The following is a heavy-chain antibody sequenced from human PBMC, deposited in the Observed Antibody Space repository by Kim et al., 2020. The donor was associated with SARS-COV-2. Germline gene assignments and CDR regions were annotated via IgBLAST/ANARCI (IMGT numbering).Heavy chain of an antibody. J-gene: IGHJ4*02. V-gene: IGHV3-30-3*01. D-gene: IGHD6-6*01. CDR2: ISYDGSNK. CDR3: ARGSGIAARPLDY. CDR1: GFTFSSYA. Sequence: GGSLRLSCAASGFTFSSYAMHWVRQAPGKGLEWVAIISYDGSNKYYADSVKGRFTISRDNSKNTLYLQMNSLRAEDTAVYYCARGSGIAARPLDYWGQGTLVTVSS.